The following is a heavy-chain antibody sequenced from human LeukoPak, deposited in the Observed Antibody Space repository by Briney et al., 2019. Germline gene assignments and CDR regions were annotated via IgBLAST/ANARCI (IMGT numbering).Heavy chain of an antibody. CDR1: GGSISSGSYY. D-gene: IGHD4-17*01. J-gene: IGHJ5*02. CDR3: ARTTNNWFDP. V-gene: IGHV4-61*02. CDR2: IYTSGST. Sequence: SETLSLTCTVSGGSISSGSYYWSWIRQPAGKGLEWIGRIYTSGSTNYNPSLKSRVTISVDTSKNQFSLKLSSVTAADTAVYYCARTTNNWFDPWGQGTLVTVSS.